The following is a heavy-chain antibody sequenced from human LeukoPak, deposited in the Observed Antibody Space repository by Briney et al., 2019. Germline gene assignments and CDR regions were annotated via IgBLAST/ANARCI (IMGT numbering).Heavy chain of an antibody. CDR1: GFTFSGYG. CDR2: ISGSGGST. D-gene: IGHD6-19*01. CDR3: ARRSGIAVAGAFDY. J-gene: IGHJ4*02. Sequence: GGSLRLSCAASGFTFSGYGMHWVRQAPGKGLEWVSAISGSGGSTYYADSVKGRFTISRDNSKNTLYLQMNSLRAEDTAVYYCARRSGIAVAGAFDYWGQGTLVTVSS. V-gene: IGHV3-23*01.